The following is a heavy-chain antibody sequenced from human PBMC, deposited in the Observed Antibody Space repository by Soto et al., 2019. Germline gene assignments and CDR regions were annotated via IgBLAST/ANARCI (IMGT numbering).Heavy chain of an antibody. CDR1: GFTFSSYA. CDR3: ATEYSNPGTEFDS. CDR2: IRGSGGST. J-gene: IGHJ4*03. V-gene: IGHV3-23*01. Sequence: GGSLRLSCAASGFTFSSYAMSWVRQAPGKGLEWVSAIRGSGGSTYYADSVKGRFTLSRDNSKSTLYLQRNSLRAEDTAVYYCATEYSNPGTEFDSWRQGTLVTVAS. D-gene: IGHD4-4*01.